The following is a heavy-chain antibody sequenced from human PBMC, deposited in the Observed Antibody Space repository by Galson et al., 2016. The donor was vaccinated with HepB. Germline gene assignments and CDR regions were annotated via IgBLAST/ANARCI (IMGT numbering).Heavy chain of an antibody. CDR2: TYFTSRWYG. D-gene: IGHD2-21*01. V-gene: IGHV6-1*01. CDR1: GDSVSSKTAA. CDR3: ARDATRGGDFDY. Sequence: CAISGDSVSSKTAAWNWIRQSPSRGLEWLGRTYFTSRWYGDYSESVKGRMTLSPDTSKNQFSLVVNSVTPEDTAVYYCARDATRGGDFDYWAQGTLVIVSS. J-gene: IGHJ4*02.